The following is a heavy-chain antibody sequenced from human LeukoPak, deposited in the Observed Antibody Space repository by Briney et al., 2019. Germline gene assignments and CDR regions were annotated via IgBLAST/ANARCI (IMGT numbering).Heavy chain of an antibody. CDR2: ISPSGGIT. V-gene: IGHV3-23*01. J-gene: IGHJ6*03. CDR1: GFTFSSHG. D-gene: IGHD3-10*01. Sequence: GGSLRLSCAASGFTFSSHGMNWARQAPGKGLEWVSGISPSGGITYYTDSVKGRFTISRDNSKNTVSLQMNSLRGEDTAVYYCAKAGRGGAITMVRGVKGDYYYMDVWGKGTTVSISS. CDR3: AKAGRGGAITMVRGVKGDYYYMDV.